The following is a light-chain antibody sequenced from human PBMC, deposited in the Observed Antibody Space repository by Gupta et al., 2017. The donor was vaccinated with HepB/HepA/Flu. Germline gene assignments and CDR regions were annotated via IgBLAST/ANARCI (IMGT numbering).Light chain of an antibody. J-gene: IGKJ4*01. CDR1: QGISHF. CDR3: QQYEPFPVT. CDR2: DAS. Sequence: DIQLTQSPSSLSASIGDRVSFTCQASQGISHFLTWYQQKPGKAPRVIIYDASTLQTGVPLRFSGSGSGTHFTFTITSLQPEDVATYYCQQYEPFPVTFGGGTRVDIK. V-gene: IGKV1-33*01.